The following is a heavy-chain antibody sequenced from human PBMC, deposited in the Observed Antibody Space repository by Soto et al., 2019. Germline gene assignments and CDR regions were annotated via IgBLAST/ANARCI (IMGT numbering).Heavy chain of an antibody. Sequence: QVQLVQSGAAVKKPGSSVKVSSKASGGTFSSYAISWVRQAPGQGLEWMGGIIPIFGTANYAQKFQGRVTITADESTSTAYMELSSLRSEDTAVYYCARHVPAAGYYYGMDVWGQGTTVTVSS. V-gene: IGHV1-69*12. CDR2: IIPIFGTA. D-gene: IGHD2-2*01. J-gene: IGHJ6*02. CDR3: ARHVPAAGYYYGMDV. CDR1: GGTFSSYA.